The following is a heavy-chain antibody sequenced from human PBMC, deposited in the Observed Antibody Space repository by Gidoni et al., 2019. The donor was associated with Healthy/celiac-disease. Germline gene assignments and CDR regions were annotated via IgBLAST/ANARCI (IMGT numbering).Heavy chain of an antibody. V-gene: IGHV3-15*01. CDR1: GFTFSNAW. CDR2: IKSKTDGGTT. D-gene: IGHD3-3*01. Sequence: EVQLVESGGGLVKPGGSLRLSCAASGFTFSNAWMSWVRQAPGKGLEWVGRIKSKTDGGTTDYAAPVKGRFTISRDDSKNTLYLQMNSLKTEDTAVYYCTTPRDFWSGIPGLWGRGTLVTVSS. CDR3: TTPRDFWSGIPGL. J-gene: IGHJ2*01.